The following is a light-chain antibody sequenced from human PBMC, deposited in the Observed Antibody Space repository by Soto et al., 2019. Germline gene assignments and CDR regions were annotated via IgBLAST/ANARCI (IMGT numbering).Light chain of an antibody. CDR2: AAS. V-gene: IGKV1-39*01. Sequence: DIPMTQSPSSLSASVGDRVTITCRASQSISRYLNWYQQNPGKAPELLIYAASSLRSGVPSRFSGSGSGTDFTLTISSLQPEDSATYYCQQNYNPPMYTFGQGTKLEIK. CDR3: QQNYNPPMYT. CDR1: QSISRY. J-gene: IGKJ2*01.